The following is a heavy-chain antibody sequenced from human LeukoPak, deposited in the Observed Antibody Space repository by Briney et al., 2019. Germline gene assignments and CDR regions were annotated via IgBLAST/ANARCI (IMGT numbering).Heavy chain of an antibody. V-gene: IGHV3-30*04. CDR3: ARDQAVSGSNYYYGVDV. J-gene: IGHJ6*04. CDR2: ISYDGANK. D-gene: IGHD6-19*01. CDR1: GFTFSRYA. Sequence: VGSLRLSCAASGFTFSRYAMHWVRQAPGKGLEWVAVISYDGANKHNADSVKGRFSISRDSSKNTLYLQMDSLRPEDTAVYYCARDQAVSGSNYYYGVDVWGKGTTVTVSS.